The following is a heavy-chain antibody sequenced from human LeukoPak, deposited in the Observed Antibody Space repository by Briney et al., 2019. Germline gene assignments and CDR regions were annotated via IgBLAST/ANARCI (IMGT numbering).Heavy chain of an antibody. D-gene: IGHD3-22*01. Sequence: ASVKVSRKASGYTFTSYDINWVRQATGQGLEWMGWMNPNSGNTGYAQKLQGRVTLTRNNSINTAYMELSSLRSEDTAVYYCARGPYDSSGYRFDSWGQGTLVTVSS. V-gene: IGHV1-8*01. CDR2: MNPNSGNT. J-gene: IGHJ4*02. CDR3: ARGPYDSSGYRFDS. CDR1: GYTFTSYD.